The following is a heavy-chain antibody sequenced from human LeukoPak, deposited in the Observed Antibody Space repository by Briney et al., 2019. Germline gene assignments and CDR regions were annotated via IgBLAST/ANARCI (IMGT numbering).Heavy chain of an antibody. Sequence: SETLSLTCAVSGYSISNDYYWGWIRQPPGKGLEWIGSIYHSGSTYYNPSLKSRLTISVDTSKHQFSLKVTSVTAADTAVYYCARDVAAAATRKENYYGLDVWGKGTTVTVSS. CDR2: IYHSGST. J-gene: IGHJ6*04. CDR3: ARDVAAAATRKENYYGLDV. D-gene: IGHD6-13*01. V-gene: IGHV4-38-2*02. CDR1: GYSISNDYY.